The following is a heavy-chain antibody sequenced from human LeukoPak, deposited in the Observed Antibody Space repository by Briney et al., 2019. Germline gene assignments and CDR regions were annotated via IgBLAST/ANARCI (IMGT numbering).Heavy chain of an antibody. D-gene: IGHD3-3*01. J-gene: IGHJ4*02. Sequence: GGSLRLSCAASGFIFTNYFMSWVRQAPGKGLEWVASIKHDGSEKFYVDSVRGRFTISRDNTMNSLYLQMSSLRAEDTAVYYCATDRGWRTSGYYLYYFEYWGQGTLVTYSS. CDR1: GFIFTNYF. CDR3: ATDRGWRTSGYYLYYFEY. CDR2: IKHDGSEK. V-gene: IGHV3-7*01.